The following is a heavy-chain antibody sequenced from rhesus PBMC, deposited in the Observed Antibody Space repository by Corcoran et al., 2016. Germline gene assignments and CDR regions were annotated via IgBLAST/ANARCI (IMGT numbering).Heavy chain of an antibody. D-gene: IGHD4-29*01. Sequence: QVQLQESGPGVVKPSETLSLTCAVSGGSISGYYLWSWIRQPPGEGLEWIGYIYGGSGGNRYNPSLKNRVTISKDTSKNQFSLKLSSVTAADTAVYYCARYTVATYHYWGQGVLVTVSS. J-gene: IGHJ4*01. V-gene: IGHV4-106*01. CDR2: IYGGSGGN. CDR3: ARYTVATYHY. CDR1: GGSISGYYL.